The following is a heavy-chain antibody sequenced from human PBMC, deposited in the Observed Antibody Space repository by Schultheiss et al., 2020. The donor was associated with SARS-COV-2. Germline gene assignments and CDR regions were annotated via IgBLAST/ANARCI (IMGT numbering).Heavy chain of an antibody. J-gene: IGHJ5*02. D-gene: IGHD3-10*01. CDR3: ARGWYYGSGRIDP. Sequence: SETLSLTCTVSGGSVSSGSYYWSWIRQPPGKGLEWIGYIYYSGSTYYNPSLKSRVTISVDKSKNQFSLKLSSVTAADTAVYYCARGWYYGSGRIDPWGQGTLVTVSS. CDR1: GGSVSSGSYY. V-gene: IGHV4-61*01. CDR2: IYYSGST.